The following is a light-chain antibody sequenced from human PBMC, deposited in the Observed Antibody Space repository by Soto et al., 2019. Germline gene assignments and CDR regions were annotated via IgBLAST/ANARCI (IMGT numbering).Light chain of an antibody. Sequence: DIVMTQFPLSLPVTPGEPASISCRSSQSLLHSDGYNFLDWYLQKPGQSPHLLIYLGSNRASGVPDRFSGSGSGTDFTLKISRVEAEDVGVYYCMQALQTEGTFGQGTKVDIK. CDR2: LGS. V-gene: IGKV2-28*01. CDR1: QSLLHSDGYNF. CDR3: MQALQTEGT. J-gene: IGKJ1*01.